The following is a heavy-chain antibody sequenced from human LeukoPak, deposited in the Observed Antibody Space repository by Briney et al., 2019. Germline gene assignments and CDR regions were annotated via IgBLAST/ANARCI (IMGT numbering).Heavy chain of an antibody. CDR3: AKEGGDYGYFDL. CDR2: IWYDGSNK. D-gene: IGHD2-21*01. V-gene: IGHV3-33*06. J-gene: IGHJ2*01. CDR1: GFTFSSYG. Sequence: GGSLRLSCAASGFTFSSYGMHWVRQAPGKGLEWVAVIWYDGSNKYYADSVKGRFTISRDNSKHTLYLQMNSLRAEDTAVYYCAKEGGDYGYFDLWGRGTLVTVSS.